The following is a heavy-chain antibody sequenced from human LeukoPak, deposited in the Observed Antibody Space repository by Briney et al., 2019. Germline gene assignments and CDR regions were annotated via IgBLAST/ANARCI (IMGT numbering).Heavy chain of an antibody. CDR3: AEDLSGSHTY. Sequence: PGASLRLSCAASGFIFRNYAMSWVRQAPGKGLEWVSAITGSGDTTYYADSVKGRFTISRDNSKNTLYLQMNSLRAEDTAVYYCAEDLSGSHTYWGQGTLVTVSS. J-gene: IGHJ4*02. CDR2: ITGSGDTT. D-gene: IGHD1-26*01. CDR1: GFIFRNYA. V-gene: IGHV3-23*01.